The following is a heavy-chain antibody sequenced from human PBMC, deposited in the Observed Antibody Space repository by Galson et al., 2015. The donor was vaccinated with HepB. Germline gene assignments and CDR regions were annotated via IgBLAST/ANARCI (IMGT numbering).Heavy chain of an antibody. J-gene: IGHJ5*02. D-gene: IGHD2-2*01. V-gene: IGHV4-59*08. CDR3: ARLYCSSTSCYTRRWIDT. CDR1: GDSIINHY. CDR2: VHSGGSA. Sequence: ETLSLTCTVSGDSIINHYWSWIRQPPGKGLEWIGYVHSGGSAIYTPSLKSRVAISIDTPERQFSLRLSSVIAADTAVYYCARLYCSSTSCYTRRWIDTWGQGTLVTVSS.